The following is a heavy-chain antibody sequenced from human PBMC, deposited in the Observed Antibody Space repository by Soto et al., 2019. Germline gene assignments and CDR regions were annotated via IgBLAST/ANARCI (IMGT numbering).Heavy chain of an antibody. CDR1: GGSISSYY. Sequence: SETLSLTCTVSGGSISSYYWSWIRQPPGKGLEWIGYIYYSGSTNYNPSFRSRVTISVDTSKNQFSLKLNSVTAADTAVYYCARDLWGYCGTDCYPLDVWGQGTTVTVSS. CDR2: IYYSGST. J-gene: IGHJ6*02. V-gene: IGHV4-59*01. CDR3: ARDLWGYCGTDCYPLDV. D-gene: IGHD2-21*02.